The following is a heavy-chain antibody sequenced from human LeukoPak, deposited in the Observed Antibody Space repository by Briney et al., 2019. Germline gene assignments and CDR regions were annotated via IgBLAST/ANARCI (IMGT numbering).Heavy chain of an antibody. V-gene: IGHV3-72*01. CDR2: TRNKANSYTT. Sequence: GGSLRLSCAASGFTFSDHYMDWVRQAPGKGLEWVGRTRNKANSYTTEYAASVKGRFTISRDDSKNSPYLQMNSLKTEDTAVYYCASFVVGWGQGTLVTVSS. CDR3: ASFVVG. CDR1: GFTFSDHY. D-gene: IGHD2-15*01. J-gene: IGHJ4*02.